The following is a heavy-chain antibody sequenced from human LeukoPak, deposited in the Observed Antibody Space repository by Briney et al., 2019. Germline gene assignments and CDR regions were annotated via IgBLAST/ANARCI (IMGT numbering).Heavy chain of an antibody. V-gene: IGHV3-53*01. J-gene: IGHJ4*02. Sequence: GGSLRLSCAASGFTVSSNYITWVRQAPGQGLEWVSVIYFGGTTCYADSVKGRFTISRDNSKNTVYLQMNSLRVEDTAVYYCARGDGVYVYWGQGTLVTVSS. CDR2: IYFGGTT. D-gene: IGHD5/OR15-5a*01. CDR1: GFTVSSNY. CDR3: ARGDGVYVY.